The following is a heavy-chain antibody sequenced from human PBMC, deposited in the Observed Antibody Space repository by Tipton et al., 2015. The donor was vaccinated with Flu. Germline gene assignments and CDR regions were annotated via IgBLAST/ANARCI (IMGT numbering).Heavy chain of an antibody. CDR2: AWFDGINA. CDR3: VKPTGNLQNNWFDP. J-gene: IGHJ5*02. V-gene: IGHV3-33*06. CDR1: GFSFRSYG. Sequence: QVQLVQSGGGVVQPGRSLRLSCAASGFSFRSYGLHWVRQAPGKGLEWVAVAWFDGINAYYADSVKGRFTVSRDNSKNTMFLQMNSLRVEDTAVYYCVKPTGNLQNNWFDPWGQGTLVTVSS.